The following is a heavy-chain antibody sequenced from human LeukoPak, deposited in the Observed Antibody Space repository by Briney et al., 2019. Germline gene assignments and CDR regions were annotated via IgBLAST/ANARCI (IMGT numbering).Heavy chain of an antibody. Sequence: ASVKVSCKVSGYTLTELSMHWVRQAPGKGLEWMGGFDPEDGETIYAQKFQGRVTMTRNTSISTAYMELSSLRSEDTAVYYCARGLRGEGDYGYWGQGTLVTVSS. V-gene: IGHV1-24*01. J-gene: IGHJ4*02. CDR1: GYTLTELS. D-gene: IGHD4-17*01. CDR3: ARGLRGEGDYGY. CDR2: FDPEDGET.